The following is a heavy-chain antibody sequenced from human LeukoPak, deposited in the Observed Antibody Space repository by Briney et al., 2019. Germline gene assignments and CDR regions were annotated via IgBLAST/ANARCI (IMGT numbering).Heavy chain of an antibody. J-gene: IGHJ4*02. V-gene: IGHV1-69*05. CDR2: IIPIFGTA. CDR1: GGTFSSYA. D-gene: IGHD6-6*01. CDR3: ARDISSSSPLDY. Sequence: SVKVSCXASGGTFSSYAISWVRQAPGQGLEWMGRIIPIFGTANYAQKFQGRVTITTDESTSTAYMELSSLRSEDTAVYYCARDISSSSPLDYWGQGTLVTVSS.